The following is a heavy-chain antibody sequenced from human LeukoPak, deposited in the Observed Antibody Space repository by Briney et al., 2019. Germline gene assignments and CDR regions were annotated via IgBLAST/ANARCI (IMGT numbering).Heavy chain of an antibody. CDR1: GYTFTSYG. V-gene: IGHV1-18*01. Sequence: GASVKVSCKASGYTFTSYGISWVRQASGQGLEWMGWISAYNGNTNYAQKLQGRVTMTTDTSTSTAYMELRSLRSDDTAVYYCARERPSRSGMVRGTFDYWGQGTLVTVSS. CDR2: ISAYNGNT. D-gene: IGHD3-10*01. J-gene: IGHJ4*02. CDR3: ARERPSRSGMVRGTFDY.